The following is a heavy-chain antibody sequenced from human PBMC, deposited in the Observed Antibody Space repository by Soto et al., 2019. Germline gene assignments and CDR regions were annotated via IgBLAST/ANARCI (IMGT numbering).Heavy chain of an antibody. D-gene: IGHD6-13*01. CDR2: ISSSSSYI. CDR1: GFTFSSYS. Sequence: GGSLRLSCAASGFTFSSYSMNWVRQAPGKGLEWVSSISSSSSYIYYADSVKGRFTISRDNAKNSLYLQMNSLRAEDTAVYYCARDPSIAAAGPNDYWGQGTLVTVSS. J-gene: IGHJ4*02. V-gene: IGHV3-21*01. CDR3: ARDPSIAAAGPNDY.